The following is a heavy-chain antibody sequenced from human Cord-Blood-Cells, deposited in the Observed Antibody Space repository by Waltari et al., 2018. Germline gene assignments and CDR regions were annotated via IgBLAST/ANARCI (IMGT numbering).Heavy chain of an antibody. D-gene: IGHD4-17*01. V-gene: IGHV3-21*01. J-gene: IGHJ4*02. CDR2: ISSSSIYL. Sequence: EVQLVESGGGLVKPGGSLRLSCAASGFTFSSYSMNWVRQAPGKVLEWVSSISSSSIYLYYADSVKGRFTISRDNAKNSLYLQMNSLRAEDTAVYYCAREPDYGDYFDYWGQGTLVTVSS. CDR1: GFTFSSYS. CDR3: AREPDYGDYFDY.